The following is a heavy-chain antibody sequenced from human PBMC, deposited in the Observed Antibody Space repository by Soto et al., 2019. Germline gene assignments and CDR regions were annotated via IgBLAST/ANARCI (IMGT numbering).Heavy chain of an antibody. D-gene: IGHD3-9*01. CDR1: VFTISSSA. CDR2: ISYDGSNK. CDR3: ARDEGPYYDILTGYLSY. V-gene: IGHV3-30-3*01. Sequence: QVQLVESGGGVVQPGRSLRLSCAASVFTISSSAMHWVRPAPGKGLEWVAVISYDGSNKYYADSVKGRFTISRDNSKNTLDLQMNSLRAEDTAVYYCARDEGPYYDILTGYLSYWGQGTLVTVSS. J-gene: IGHJ4*02.